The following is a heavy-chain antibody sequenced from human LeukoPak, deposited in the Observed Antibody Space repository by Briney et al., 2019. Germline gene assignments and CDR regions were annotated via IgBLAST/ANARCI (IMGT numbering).Heavy chain of an antibody. Sequence: PGGSLRLSCAASGFTVSSNYMSWVRQAPGKGLEWVAVISYDGSNKDYADSVKGRFTISRDNSKNTLYLQMNSLRAEDTAVYYCARDGIWFQLLCGYFDYWGQGTLVTVSS. CDR3: ARDGIWFQLLCGYFDY. CDR2: ISYDGSNK. V-gene: IGHV3-30-3*01. CDR1: GFTVSSNY. J-gene: IGHJ4*02. D-gene: IGHD2-2*01.